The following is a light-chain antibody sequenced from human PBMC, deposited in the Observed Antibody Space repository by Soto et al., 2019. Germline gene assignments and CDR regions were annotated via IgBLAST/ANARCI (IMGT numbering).Light chain of an antibody. CDR3: QHHNSYSQT. CDR2: GAS. J-gene: IGKJ1*01. Sequence: DILLTQSPPTLSASVGDRVTITCRASQSIRYYLAWYQQLPGKAPKLLIYGASSLQSGVPSRFSGSGFGTEFSLTISSLQPDDFATYFCQHHNSYSQTFGQGTKVEIK. CDR1: QSIRYY. V-gene: IGKV1-5*01.